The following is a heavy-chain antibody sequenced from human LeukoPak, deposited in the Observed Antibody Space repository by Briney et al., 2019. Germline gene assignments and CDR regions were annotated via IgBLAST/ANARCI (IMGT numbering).Heavy chain of an antibody. CDR1: GYTFTSYY. CDR2: INPSGGST. CDR3: ARDHEAVAGPNLSYYYYYMDV. J-gene: IGHJ6*03. Sequence: VASVKVSCKASGYTFTSYYMHWVRQAPGQGLEWMGIINPSGGSTSYAQKFQGRVTMTRDMSTSTVYMELSSLRSEDTAVYYCARDHEAVAGPNLSYYYYYMDVWGKGTTVTVSS. V-gene: IGHV1-46*01. D-gene: IGHD6-19*01.